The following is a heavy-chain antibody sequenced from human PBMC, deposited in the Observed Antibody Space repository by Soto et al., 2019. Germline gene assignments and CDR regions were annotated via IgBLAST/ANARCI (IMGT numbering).Heavy chain of an antibody. CDR3: ARDLHVLRFLEWLSPRVNYYYGMDV. Sequence: ASGKVSCKASGYTFTSYGISWVRQAPGQGLEWMGWISAYNGNTNYAQKLQGRVTMTTDTSTSTAYMELRSLRSDDTAVYYCARDLHVLRFLEWLSPRVNYYYGMDVWGQGTTVTVSS. J-gene: IGHJ6*02. CDR2: ISAYNGNT. V-gene: IGHV1-18*01. D-gene: IGHD3-3*01. CDR1: GYTFTSYG.